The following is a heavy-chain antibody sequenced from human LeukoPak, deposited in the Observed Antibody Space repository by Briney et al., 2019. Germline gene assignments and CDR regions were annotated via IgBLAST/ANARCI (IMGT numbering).Heavy chain of an antibody. Sequence: GGSLRLSCAASGFTFTTYYMGWVRQAPGKGLEWLASINQDGSETHYVDSLKGRFTISRDNAKNSLYLQMNSLRAEDTAVYYCAELGITMIGGVWGKGTTVTISS. CDR1: GFTFTTYY. V-gene: IGHV3-7*01. J-gene: IGHJ6*04. CDR2: INQDGSET. CDR3: AELGITMIGGV. D-gene: IGHD3-10*02.